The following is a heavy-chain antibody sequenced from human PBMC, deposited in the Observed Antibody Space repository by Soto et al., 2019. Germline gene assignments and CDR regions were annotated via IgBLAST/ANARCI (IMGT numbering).Heavy chain of an antibody. CDR1: GGTFSSYA. Sequence: QVQLVQSGAEVKKPGSSVKVSCKASGGTFSSYAINWVRQAPGQGLEWMGGIIPIFATADYAQKFQGRVTITADESTSTAYVELSSLRSEDTAAYYCAQWRLGVNYYYGMDVWGQGTTVTVSS. V-gene: IGHV1-69*12. J-gene: IGHJ6*02. CDR3: AQWRLGVNYYYGMDV. CDR2: IIPIFATA. D-gene: IGHD3-16*01.